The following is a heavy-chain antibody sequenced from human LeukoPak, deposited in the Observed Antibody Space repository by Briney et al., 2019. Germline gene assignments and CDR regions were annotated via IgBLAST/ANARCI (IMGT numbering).Heavy chain of an antibody. CDR2: ISGSGGRS. J-gene: IGHJ6*03. Sequence: GGSLRLSCAASGFTFSSYGMSWVRQAPGKGLEWVSVISGSGGRSYSADSAKGRFTISRDNSKNTLYLQMNSLRAEDTAVYYCARTSDIVVGFYYYMDVWGIGTTVTISS. D-gene: IGHD2-2*01. CDR3: ARTSDIVVGFYYYMDV. CDR1: GFTFSSYG. V-gene: IGHV3-23*01.